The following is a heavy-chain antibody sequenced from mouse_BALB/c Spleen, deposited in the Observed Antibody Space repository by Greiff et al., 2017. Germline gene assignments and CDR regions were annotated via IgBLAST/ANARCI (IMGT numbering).Heavy chain of an antibody. J-gene: IGHJ2*01. CDR3: ARPSPYFYFDY. V-gene: IGHV5-6-2*01. CDR1: GFTFSSYY. Sequence: EVQRVESGGGLVKLGGSLKLSCAASGFTFSSYYMSWVRQTPEKRLELVAAINSNGGSTYYPDTVKGRFTISRDNAKNTLYLQMSSLKSEDTALYYCARPSPYFYFDYWGQGTTLTVSS. CDR2: INSNGGST. D-gene: IGHD2-10*01.